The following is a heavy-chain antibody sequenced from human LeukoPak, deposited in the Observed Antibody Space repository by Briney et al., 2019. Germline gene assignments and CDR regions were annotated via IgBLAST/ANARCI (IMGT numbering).Heavy chain of an antibody. CDR2: ISSSGSTI. J-gene: IGHJ5*02. CDR3: ARSPTFRGWFDP. V-gene: IGHV3-48*03. Sequence: GGSLRLSCAASGFTFSSYEMNWVRQAPGKGLEWVSYISSSGSTIYSADSVKGRFTISRDNAKNSLYLQVNSLRAEDTAVYYCARSPTFRGWFDPWGQGTLVTVSS. CDR1: GFTFSSYE. D-gene: IGHD2/OR15-2a*01.